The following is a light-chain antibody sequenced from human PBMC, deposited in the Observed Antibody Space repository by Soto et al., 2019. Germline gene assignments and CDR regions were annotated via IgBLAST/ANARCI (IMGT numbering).Light chain of an antibody. Sequence: QSVLTQPPSVSGAPGQRVTSSCTGSSSNIGAGYDVHWYQQLPGTAPKLLIYGNSNRPSGVPDRFSGSKSSTSASLAITGLQAEDEADYYCQSYDSSLSGVVFGGGTTLTVL. J-gene: IGLJ2*01. CDR3: QSYDSSLSGVV. CDR1: SSNIGAGYD. V-gene: IGLV1-40*01. CDR2: GNS.